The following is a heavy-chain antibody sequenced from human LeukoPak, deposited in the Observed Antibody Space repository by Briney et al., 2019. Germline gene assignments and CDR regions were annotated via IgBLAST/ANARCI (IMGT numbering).Heavy chain of an antibody. CDR2: IIPIFGTA. CDR3: ARSHSSGYLLAFDI. CDR1: GGTFSSYA. Sequence: GASVKVSCKASGGTFSSYAISWVRQAPGQGLEWMGGIIPIFGTANYAQKFQGRVTITTDESTSTAYMELSSLRSEDTAVYYCARSHSSGYLLAFDIWGQGTMVTVSS. V-gene: IGHV1-69*05. J-gene: IGHJ3*02. D-gene: IGHD3-22*01.